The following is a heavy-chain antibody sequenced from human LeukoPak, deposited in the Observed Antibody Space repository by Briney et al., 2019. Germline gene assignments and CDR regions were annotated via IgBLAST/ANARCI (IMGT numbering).Heavy chain of an antibody. J-gene: IGHJ4*02. D-gene: IGHD2-2*01. CDR3: ARDPLGYCSSTSCYLFDY. CDR1: GYTFTSYY. V-gene: IGHV1-46*01. CDR2: INHSGGST. Sequence: ASVKVSCKASGYTFTSYYMHWVRQAPGQGLEWMGIINHSGGSTSYAQKFQGRVTMTRDMSTSTVYMELSSLRSEDTAVYYCARDPLGYCSSTSCYLFDYWGQGTLVTVSS.